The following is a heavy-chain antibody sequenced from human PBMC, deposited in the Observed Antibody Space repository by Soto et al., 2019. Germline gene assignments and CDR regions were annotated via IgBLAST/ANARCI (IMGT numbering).Heavy chain of an antibody. V-gene: IGHV3-48*02. D-gene: IGHD2-2*02. Sequence: GGSLRLSWAAAGFPFSSYSMNLVRQSPGKGLEWVSYISSSSSTIYYADSVKGRFTISRDNAKNSLYLQMNRLRDEDTAVYYCARDASRGIVVVPAAIMTNFNSDSVKQNYGMDVWGQGTTVTVSS. CDR1: GFPFSSYS. CDR3: ARDASRGIVVVPAAIMTNFNSDSVKQNYGMDV. CDR2: ISSSSSTI. J-gene: IGHJ6*02.